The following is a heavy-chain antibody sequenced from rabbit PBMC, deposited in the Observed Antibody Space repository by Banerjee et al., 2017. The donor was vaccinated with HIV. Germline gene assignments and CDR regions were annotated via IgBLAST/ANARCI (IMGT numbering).Heavy chain of an antibody. D-gene: IGHD4-1*01. Sequence: QEQLVESGGGLVQPEGSLTLTCTASGFSFSSSYWICWVRQAPGKGLEWIACIDAGSSDTTHYASWARGRLTISKTSSTTVTLQMTSLTAADTATYFCARRWGGGWAGYLNLWGQGTLVTVS. CDR1: GFSFSSSYW. CDR2: IDAGSSDTT. CDR3: ARRWGGGWAGYLNL. V-gene: IGHV1S45*01. J-gene: IGHJ4*01.